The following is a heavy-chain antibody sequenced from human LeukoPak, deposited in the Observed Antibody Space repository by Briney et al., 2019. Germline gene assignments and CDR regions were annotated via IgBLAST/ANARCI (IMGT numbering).Heavy chain of an antibody. J-gene: IGHJ4*02. CDR2: IRYDGSNK. CDR1: GFTFSSYG. V-gene: IGHV3-30*02. CDR3: AKDGSGSLDY. Sequence: GGSLRLSCAASGFTFSSYGINRVRQAPGKGLEWVAFIRYDGSNKYYADSVKGRFTISRDNSKNTLYLQMNSLRAEDTAVYYCAKDGSGSLDYWGQGTRVTVSS. D-gene: IGHD3-10*01.